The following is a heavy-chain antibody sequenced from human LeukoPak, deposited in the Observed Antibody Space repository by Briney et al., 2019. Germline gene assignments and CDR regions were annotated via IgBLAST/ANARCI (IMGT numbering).Heavy chain of an antibody. CDR2: IYSSGST. Sequence: SETLSLTCTVSGGSISSYYWSWIRQPAGEGLEWIGRIYSSGSTNYNPSLRSRVTLSVATSKNQFSLKLSSVTAADTAVYYCARGVQSRMVRGVIRIAAAGYFDYWGQGTLVTVSS. J-gene: IGHJ4*02. CDR3: ARGVQSRMVRGVIRIAAAGYFDY. V-gene: IGHV4-4*07. CDR1: GGSISSYY. D-gene: IGHD6-13*01.